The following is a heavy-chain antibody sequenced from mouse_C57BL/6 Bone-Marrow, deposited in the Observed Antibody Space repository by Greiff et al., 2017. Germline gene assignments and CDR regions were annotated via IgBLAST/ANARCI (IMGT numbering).Heavy chain of an antibody. J-gene: IGHJ3*01. D-gene: IGHD4-1*01. V-gene: IGHV1-81*01. CDR2: IYPRSGNT. Sequence: QVQLQQSGAELARPGASVKLSCKASGYTFTSYGISWVKQSTGQGLEWIGEIYPRSGNTYYNEKFKGKATLTADKSSRSAYMELRSLTSEDSAVYFCARGTGTAWFAYWGQGTLVTVSA. CDR3: ARGTGTAWFAY. CDR1: GYTFTSYG.